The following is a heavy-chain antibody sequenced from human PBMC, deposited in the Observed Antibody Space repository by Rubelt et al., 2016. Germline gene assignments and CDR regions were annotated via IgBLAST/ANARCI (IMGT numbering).Heavy chain of an antibody. Sequence: QLQLQESGPGLVKPSETLSLTCTVSGASMNSHYWNWIRQPAGKGLEWIGRIHTSGSTNSNPSFTSRVTMSVDTSKSPFSLKLSSLTAPVTAVDYGATAPRGRAYVECWGRGTLVTVSS. CDR2: IHTSGST. CDR3: ATAPRGRAYVEC. V-gene: IGHV4-4*07. D-gene: IGHD2-15*01. CDR1: GASMNSHY. J-gene: IGHJ2*01.